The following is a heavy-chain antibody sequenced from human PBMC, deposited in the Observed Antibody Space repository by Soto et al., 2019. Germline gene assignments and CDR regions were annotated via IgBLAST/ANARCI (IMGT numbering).Heavy chain of an antibody. Sequence: PSETLSLTCTVSGASLTITIYYWGWVRQPPGKGLEWLGSVYYSGDTFQDPSLKSRLTISVDTSKNQFSLKLTSVTAADTAVYYCARHFMTTVTEYYFDFWGQGTLVTGLL. J-gene: IGHJ4*02. CDR2: VYYSGDT. CDR3: ARHFMTTVTEYYFDF. V-gene: IGHV4-39*01. D-gene: IGHD4-17*01. CDR1: GASLTITIYY.